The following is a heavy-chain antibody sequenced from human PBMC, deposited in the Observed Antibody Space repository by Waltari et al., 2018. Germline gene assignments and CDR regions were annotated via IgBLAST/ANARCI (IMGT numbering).Heavy chain of an antibody. CDR3: AKDLGGDYGDYVDY. D-gene: IGHD4-17*01. V-gene: IGHV3-23*03. CDR2: IYSGGSK. J-gene: IGHJ4*02. CDR1: GFIFSSYD. Sequence: EVQLLESGGGLVQSGGYMRLSCAASGFIFSSYDMSWVRQAPGKGLEWVSVIYSGGSKYYADSVKCRFTISRDNSKNTLYLQMNSLRAEDTAVYYCAKDLGGDYGDYVDYWGQGTLVTVSS.